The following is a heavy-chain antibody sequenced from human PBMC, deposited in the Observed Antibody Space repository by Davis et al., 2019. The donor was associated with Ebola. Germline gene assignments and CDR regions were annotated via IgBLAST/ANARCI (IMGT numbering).Heavy chain of an antibody. D-gene: IGHD4-17*01. CDR2: IYPGDSDT. V-gene: IGHV5-51*01. CDR1: GYSFTNYW. J-gene: IGHJ3*02. Sequence: PGGSLRLSCQGSGYSFTNYWIGWVRQMPGKGLEWMGIIYPGDSDTRYSPSLLGQVIISADKSISTAYLQWNSLKASDTAMYYCARQRGYGDYVPADAFDIWGQGTIVTVSS. CDR3: ARQRGYGDYVPADAFDI.